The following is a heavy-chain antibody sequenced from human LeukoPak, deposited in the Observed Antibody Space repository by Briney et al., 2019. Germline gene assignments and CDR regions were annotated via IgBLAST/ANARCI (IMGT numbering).Heavy chain of an antibody. CDR2: ISSSSSYI. J-gene: IGHJ4*02. CDR1: GVTFTSYS. V-gene: IGHV3-21*01. CDR3: ARDDY. Sequence: PGGSLRLSCAASGVTFTSYSMNWVRQAPGKGLEWVSSISSSSSYIYYAHSVKGRFTISRDNAKNSLYLQMSRLRAEDTAVYYCARDDYWGQEPHLTVSS.